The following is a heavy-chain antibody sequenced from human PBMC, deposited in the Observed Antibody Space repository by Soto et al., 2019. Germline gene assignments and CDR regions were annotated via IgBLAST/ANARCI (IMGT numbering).Heavy chain of an antibody. CDR3: AKDRAIRTGSDFAE. Sequence: PGGSLRLSCGTSGVTFANYGMGWVRQAPGKGLSWVSGISSSGRRTYYADSVKGRFTISRDNSKNTLFLQMDSLRADDTAVFYCAKDRAIRTGSDFAEWGQRNQVT. J-gene: IGHJ4*02. CDR2: ISSSGRRT. CDR1: GVTFANYG. V-gene: IGHV3-23*01. D-gene: IGHD3-9*01.